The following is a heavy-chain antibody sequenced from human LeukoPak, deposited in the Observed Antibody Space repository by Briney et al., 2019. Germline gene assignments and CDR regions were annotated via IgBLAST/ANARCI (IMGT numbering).Heavy chain of an antibody. J-gene: IGHJ4*02. CDR2: ISGNGDIT. Sequence: PGGSLRLSCAASRFTFNTYAVNWVRQAPGKGLEWVSAISGNGDITYYADSVKGRFTISRDNSKNTLYLQMNSLRAEDTAVYYCAKRRIAPRGFYFDYWGQGTLVTVSS. D-gene: IGHD6-13*01. CDR1: RFTFNTYA. CDR3: AKRRIAPRGFYFDY. V-gene: IGHV3-23*01.